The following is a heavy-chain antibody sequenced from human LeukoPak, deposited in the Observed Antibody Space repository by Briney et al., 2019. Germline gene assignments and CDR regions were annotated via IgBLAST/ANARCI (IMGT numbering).Heavy chain of an antibody. Sequence: ASVKVSCEASGYTFTSYGISWVRQAPGQGLEWMGWISAYNGNTNYAQKLQGRVTMTTDTSTSTAYMELRSLRSDDTAVYYCARGGSCSSTSCYRHSYWGQGTLVTVSS. CDR3: ARGGSCSSTSCYRHSY. V-gene: IGHV1-18*01. CDR2: ISAYNGNT. J-gene: IGHJ4*02. D-gene: IGHD2-2*01. CDR1: GYTFTSYG.